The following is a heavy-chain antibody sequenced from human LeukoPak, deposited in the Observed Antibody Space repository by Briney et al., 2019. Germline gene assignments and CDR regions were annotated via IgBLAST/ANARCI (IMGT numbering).Heavy chain of an antibody. CDR1: GFTFSSYA. CDR3: FFPGITGKVY. D-gene: IGHD1-20*01. V-gene: IGHV3-23*01. Sequence: GGSLRLSCAASGFTFSSYAMSWVRQASGKGLEWVSSISISGGSTYYADSVKGRFTISRDNSKNTLYLQMNSLRAEDTAVYYCFFPGITGKVYWGQGTLVTVSS. J-gene: IGHJ4*02. CDR2: ISISGGST.